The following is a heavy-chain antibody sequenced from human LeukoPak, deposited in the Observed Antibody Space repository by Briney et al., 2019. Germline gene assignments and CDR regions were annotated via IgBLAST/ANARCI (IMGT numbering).Heavy chain of an antibody. Sequence: PGGSLRLSCAASGFAFSTYGMHWVRQAPGKGLEWVAFVRYDGSKKYYTNSVKGRFTISRDNSKNTLYLQMNSLRAEDTAVYYCAKDQKRGYSYGYLFYYYYMDVWSKGTTVTISS. CDR3: AKDQKRGYSYGYLFYYYYMDV. V-gene: IGHV3-30*02. CDR1: GFAFSTYG. CDR2: VRYDGSKK. D-gene: IGHD5-18*01. J-gene: IGHJ6*03.